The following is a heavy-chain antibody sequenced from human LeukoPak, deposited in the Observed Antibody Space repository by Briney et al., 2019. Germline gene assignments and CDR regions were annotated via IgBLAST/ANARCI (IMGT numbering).Heavy chain of an antibody. CDR3: AKSLGFEDYTNLPFDY. D-gene: IGHD3-10*01. CDR2: ISRTGGNT. V-gene: IGHV3-23*01. J-gene: IGHJ4*02. Sequence: PGGSLRLSCAASGFTFSNYAMNWVRQAPGKGLEWVSAISRTGGNTYYADSVKGRFTISRDNSKNTLYLQMNSLRAEDTAVYYCAKSLGFEDYTNLPFDYWGQGTVVTVSS. CDR1: GFTFSNYA.